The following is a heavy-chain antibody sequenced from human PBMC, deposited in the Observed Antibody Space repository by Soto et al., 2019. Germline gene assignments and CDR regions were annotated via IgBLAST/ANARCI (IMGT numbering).Heavy chain of an antibody. CDR3: ARDLDTAMVKDYYYGMDV. D-gene: IGHD5-18*01. Sequence: GASVKVSCKASGGTFSSYAISWVRQAPGQGLEWMGGIIPIFGTANYAQKFQGRVTITADESTSTAYMELSSLRSEDTAVYYCARDLDTAMVKDYYYGMDVWGQGTTVTVSS. V-gene: IGHV1-69*13. CDR1: GGTFSSYA. CDR2: IIPIFGTA. J-gene: IGHJ6*02.